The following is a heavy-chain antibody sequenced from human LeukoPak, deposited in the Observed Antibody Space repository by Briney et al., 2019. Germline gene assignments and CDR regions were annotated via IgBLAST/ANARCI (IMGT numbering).Heavy chain of an antibody. J-gene: IGHJ5*02. CDR3: ARDGSGTRNWFDP. CDR2: IYYSGST. V-gene: IGHV4-31*03. Sequence: PSETLSLTCTVSGGSISSGGYYWSWIRQHPGKGLEWIGYIYYSGSTYYNPSLKSRVTISVDTSKNQFSLKLSSVTAADTAVYYCARDGSGTRNWFDPWGQGTLVTVSS. D-gene: IGHD3-10*01. CDR1: GGSISSGGYY.